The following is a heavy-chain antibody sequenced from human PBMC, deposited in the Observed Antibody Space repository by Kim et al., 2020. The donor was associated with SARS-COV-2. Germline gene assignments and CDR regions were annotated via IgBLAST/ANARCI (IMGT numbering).Heavy chain of an antibody. V-gene: IGHV3-15*01. Sequence: GGSLRLSCAASGFTFSNAWMSWVRQAPGKGLEWVGRIKSKTDGGTTDYAAPVKGRFTISRDDSKNTLYLQMNSLKTEDTAVYYCTTRVDGDYLHYYYYYYMDVWGKGTTVTVSS. D-gene: IGHD4-17*01. CDR1: GFTFSNAW. CDR2: IKSKTDGGTT. CDR3: TTRVDGDYLHYYYYYYMDV. J-gene: IGHJ6*03.